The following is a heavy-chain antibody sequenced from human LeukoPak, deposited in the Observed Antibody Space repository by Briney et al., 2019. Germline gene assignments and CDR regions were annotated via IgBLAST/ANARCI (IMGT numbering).Heavy chain of an antibody. Sequence: GGSLRLSCAASGFSVSRNYMTWVRQAPGEGLEWVSLIYSGGSTSYADSVKGRFTISRDNSKNTLYLQMNSLRAEDTAVYYCARDLGSHIVVVTAHLFDYWGQGTLVTVSS. D-gene: IGHD2-21*02. CDR2: IYSGGST. CDR3: ARDLGSHIVVVTAHLFDY. J-gene: IGHJ4*02. V-gene: IGHV3-66*01. CDR1: GFSVSRNY.